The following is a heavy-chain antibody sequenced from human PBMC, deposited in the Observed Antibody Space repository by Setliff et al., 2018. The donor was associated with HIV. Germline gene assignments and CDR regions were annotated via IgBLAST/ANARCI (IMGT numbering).Heavy chain of an antibody. V-gene: IGHV3-21*01. CDR2: ITSSSTYI. Sequence: GGSLRLSCAASGFTFSSYSMNWVRQAPGKGLEWVSSITSSSTYIYYADSVKGRFTISRDNAESSMYLQMNNLRAEDTAVYYCAIIRVNGSPYWGQGTPVTVSS. D-gene: IGHD3-10*01. CDR3: AIIRVNGSPY. J-gene: IGHJ4*02. CDR1: GFTFSSYS.